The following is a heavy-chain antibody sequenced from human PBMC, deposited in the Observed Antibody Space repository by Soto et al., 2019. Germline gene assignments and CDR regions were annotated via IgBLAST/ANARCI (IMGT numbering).Heavy chain of an antibody. D-gene: IGHD2-15*01. V-gene: IGHV3-30*18. Sequence: GGSLRLSCAASGFTFSSYGMHWVRQAPGKGLEWVAVISYDGSNKYYADSVKGRFTISRDNSKNTLYLQMNSLRAEDTAVYYCAKDCSGGSCYPIYWGQGTLVTVSS. CDR3: AKDCSGGSCYPIY. CDR2: ISYDGSNK. J-gene: IGHJ4*02. CDR1: GFTFSSYG.